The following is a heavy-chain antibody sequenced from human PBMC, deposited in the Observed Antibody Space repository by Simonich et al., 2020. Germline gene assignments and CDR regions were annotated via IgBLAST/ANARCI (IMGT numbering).Heavy chain of an antibody. CDR2: IYYSGST. CDR1: GGSISSSSYY. V-gene: IGHV4-39*01. CDR3: ARHAGFAFDI. J-gene: IGHJ3*02. D-gene: IGHD6-13*01. Sequence: QLQLQESGPGLVKPSETLSLTCTVSGGSISSSSYYWGWIRQHPGKGLEWIGSIYYSGSTYYNPSLKSRVTISVDTSKNQFSLKLSSVTAADTAVYYCARHAGFAFDIWGQGTMVTVSS.